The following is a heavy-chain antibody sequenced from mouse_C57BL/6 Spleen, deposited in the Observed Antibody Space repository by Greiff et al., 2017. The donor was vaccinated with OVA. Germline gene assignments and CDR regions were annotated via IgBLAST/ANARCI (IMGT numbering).Heavy chain of an antibody. CDR2: IHPNSGST. Sequence: VKLQQPGAELVKPGASVKLSCKASGYTFTSYWMHWVKQRPGQGLEWIGMIHPNSGSTNYNEKFKSKATLTVDKSSSTAYMQLSSLTSEDSAVYYCARESTGPAWFAYWGQGTLVTVSA. D-gene: IGHD4-1*02. J-gene: IGHJ3*01. CDR3: ARESTGPAWFAY. CDR1: GYTFTSYW. V-gene: IGHV1-64*01.